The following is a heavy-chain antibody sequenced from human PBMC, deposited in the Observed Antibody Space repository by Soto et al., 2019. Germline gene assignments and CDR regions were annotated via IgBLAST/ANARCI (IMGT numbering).Heavy chain of an antibody. CDR2: IIPIFGTA. J-gene: IGHJ6*02. V-gene: IGHV1-69*01. CDR1: GGTFSSYA. CDR3: ARDRIAARPDYYYGMDV. D-gene: IGHD6-6*01. Sequence: QVQLVQSGAEVKKPGSSVKVSCKASGGTFSSYAISWVRQAPGQGLEWMGGIIPIFGTANYAQKFQGRVTITADESTSTDYMELSSLRSEDTAVYYCARDRIAARPDYYYGMDVWGQGTTVTVSS.